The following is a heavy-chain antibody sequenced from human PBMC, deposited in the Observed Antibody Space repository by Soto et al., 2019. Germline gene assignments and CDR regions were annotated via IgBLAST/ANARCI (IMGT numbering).Heavy chain of an antibody. Sequence: ASVKVSCKASGYTFTSYYMHWVRQAPGQGLEWMGIINPSGGSTSYAQKFQGSVTMTRDTSTSTVYMELSSLRSEDTAVYYCASGSVARKGYYYYGMDVWGQGTTVTVYS. CDR2: INPSGGST. V-gene: IGHV1-46*01. D-gene: IGHD6-19*01. CDR1: GYTFTSYY. CDR3: ASGSVARKGYYYYGMDV. J-gene: IGHJ6*02.